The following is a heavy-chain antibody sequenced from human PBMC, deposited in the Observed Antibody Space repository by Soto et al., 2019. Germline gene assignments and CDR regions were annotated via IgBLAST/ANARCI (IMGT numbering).Heavy chain of an antibody. CDR2: ISGSGGST. D-gene: IGHD3-9*01. CDR3: ASVPPVLRYFDWSPPV. J-gene: IGHJ4*02. Sequence: EVQLLESGGGLVQPGGSLRLSCAASGFTFSRYAMSWVRQAPGKGLEGVSTISGSGGSTYYADCVKGRFTISRDNSKNTLYLQMNSLRAEDTAVYYCASVPPVLRYFDWSPPVWGQGTLVTVSS. CDR1: GFTFSRYA. V-gene: IGHV3-23*01.